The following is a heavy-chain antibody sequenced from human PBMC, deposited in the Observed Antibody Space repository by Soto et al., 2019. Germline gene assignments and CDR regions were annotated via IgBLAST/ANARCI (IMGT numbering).Heavy chain of an antibody. CDR2: IIPIFGTA. CDR1: GGTFSSYA. Sequence: QVQLVQSGAEVKKPGSSVKVSCKASGGTFSSYAISWVRQAPGQGLEWMGGIIPIFGTANYAQKFQGRVTITADESTSTAYMELSSLRSEDTAVYYCARHHDYYDSSGYTLDYWGQGTLVTVSS. V-gene: IGHV1-69*12. D-gene: IGHD3-22*01. J-gene: IGHJ4*02. CDR3: ARHHDYYDSSGYTLDY.